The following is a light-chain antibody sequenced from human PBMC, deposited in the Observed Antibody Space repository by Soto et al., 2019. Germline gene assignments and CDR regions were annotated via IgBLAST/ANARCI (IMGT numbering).Light chain of an antibody. CDR3: QQSYSMPT. J-gene: IGKJ4*01. CDR1: QSISRH. CDR2: AAS. V-gene: IGKV1-39*01. Sequence: DIQMTQSPSSLSASVGDRVTINCRASQSISRHLNWYQQKPGKAPKVLIYAASSLQSGVPSRSSGSGAGTYFTLTISSLQPEDFATYCRQQSYSMPTVGGGTKVEIK.